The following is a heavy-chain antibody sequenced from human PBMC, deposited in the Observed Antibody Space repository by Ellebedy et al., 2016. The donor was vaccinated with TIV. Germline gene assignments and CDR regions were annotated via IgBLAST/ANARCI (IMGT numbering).Heavy chain of an antibody. CDR1: GFTFSDYA. V-gene: IGHV3-30-3*01. D-gene: IGHD3-9*01. J-gene: IGHJ4*02. CDR3: ASNYATYYDILTGYVFDY. Sequence: GESLKISXAASGFTFSDYAMHWVRQAPGKGLEWAALISYDGNKTDYADSVKGRFTISRDNSKNTLYLQMNSLGAEDTAVYYCASNYATYYDILTGYVFDYWGQGTLVTVSS. CDR2: ISYDGNKT.